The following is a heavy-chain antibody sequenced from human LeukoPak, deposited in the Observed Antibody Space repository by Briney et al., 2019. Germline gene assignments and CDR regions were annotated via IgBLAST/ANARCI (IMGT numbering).Heavy chain of an antibody. J-gene: IGHJ4*02. D-gene: IGHD3-22*01. CDR3: AREFQNRGYYDSSGPAY. CDR2: IIPIFGTA. CDR1: GGTFSSYA. V-gene: IGHV1-69*05. Sequence: SVKVSCKASGGTFSSYAISWVRQAPGQGLEWMGEIIPIFGTANYAQKFQGRVTITTDESTSTAYMELSSLRSEDTAVYYCAREFQNRGYYDSSGPAYWGPGTLVTVSS.